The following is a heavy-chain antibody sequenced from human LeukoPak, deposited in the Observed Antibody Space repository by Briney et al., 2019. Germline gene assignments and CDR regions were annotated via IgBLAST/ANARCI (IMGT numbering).Heavy chain of an antibody. CDR3: ARDDGYSSSWDY. V-gene: IGHV1-2*02. D-gene: IGHD6-13*01. CDR2: INPNSGGT. CDR1: GYTFTGYY. Sequence: ASVTVSCTASGYTFTGYYMHWVRQAPGQGLEWMGWINPNSGGTNYAQKFQGRVTMTRDTSISTAYMELSRLRSDDTAVYYCARDDGYSSSWDYWGQGTLVTVSS. J-gene: IGHJ4*02.